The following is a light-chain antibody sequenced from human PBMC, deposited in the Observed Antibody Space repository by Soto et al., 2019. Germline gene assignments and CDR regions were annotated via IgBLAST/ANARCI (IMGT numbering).Light chain of an antibody. Sequence: EVVLTQSPGTLSLSPGERATLACRASQTVTNNYLAWYQQRPGLAPRLLIYGASTRATGIPDRFSGSGSGTDFTLTISRLEPEDFAVYYCQQYSSSRTFGQGTKVEI. J-gene: IGKJ1*01. V-gene: IGKV3-20*01. CDR3: QQYSSSRT. CDR2: GAS. CDR1: QTVTNNY.